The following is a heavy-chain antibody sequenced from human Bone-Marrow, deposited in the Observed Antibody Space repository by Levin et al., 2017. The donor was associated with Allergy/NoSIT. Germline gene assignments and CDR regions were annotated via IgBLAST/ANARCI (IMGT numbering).Heavy chain of an antibody. V-gene: IGHV3-48*02. Sequence: GGSLRLSCAASGFTFSSYSMNWVRQTPGKGLEWVSHIGSNTSSIHYADSVKGRFTISRENAKNSLHLLMNSLRDEDTAVYYCVRDRGLRCYYGMEVWGQGTTVTVSS. CDR1: GFTFSSYS. D-gene: IGHD3-10*01. CDR3: VRDRGLRCYYGMEV. J-gene: IGHJ6*02. CDR2: IGSNTSSI.